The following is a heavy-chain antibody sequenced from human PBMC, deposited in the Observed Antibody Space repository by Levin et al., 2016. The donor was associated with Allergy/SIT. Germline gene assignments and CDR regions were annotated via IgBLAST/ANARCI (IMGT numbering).Heavy chain of an antibody. V-gene: IGHV1-69*06. CDR2: IIPIFGSP. Sequence: SVKVSCKASEGTFSSYAVSWVRQAPGQGLEWMGGIIPIFGSPNYAQKFQGRVTITADKSTSTAYMELSRLTSEDTAIYYCARAPRSTWSSYFDPWGQGTLVTV. J-gene: IGHJ5*02. CDR1: EGTFSSYA. D-gene: IGHD6-6*01. CDR3: ARAPRSTWSSYFDP.